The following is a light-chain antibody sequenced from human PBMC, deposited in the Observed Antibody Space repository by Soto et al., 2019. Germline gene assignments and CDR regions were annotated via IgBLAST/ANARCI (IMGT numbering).Light chain of an antibody. CDR2: EVS. J-gene: IGLJ1*01. CDR1: SSDVGGYNY. V-gene: IGLV2-14*01. CDR3: SSYTSSSTPHHV. Sequence: QSALTQPASVSGSPGQSITISCTGTSSDVGGYNYVSWYQQHPGKAPKLMIYEVSNRPSGVSNRFSGSKSGNTASLTISGLQAEDEADYYCSSYTSSSTPHHVFGTGTQLTVL.